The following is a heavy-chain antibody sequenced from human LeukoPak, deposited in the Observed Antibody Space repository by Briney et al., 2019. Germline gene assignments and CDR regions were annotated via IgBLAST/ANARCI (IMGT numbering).Heavy chain of an antibody. Sequence: PSETLSLTCTVSGGSISSSSCYWGWIRQPPGKGLEWIGSIYYSGSTYYNPSLKSRVTISVDTSKNQFSLKLSSVTAADTAVYYCARRTYSKARYYMDVWGKGTTVTVSS. CDR1: GGSISSSSCY. J-gene: IGHJ6*03. CDR3: ARRTYSKARYYMDV. D-gene: IGHD4-11*01. CDR2: IYYSGST. V-gene: IGHV4-39*07.